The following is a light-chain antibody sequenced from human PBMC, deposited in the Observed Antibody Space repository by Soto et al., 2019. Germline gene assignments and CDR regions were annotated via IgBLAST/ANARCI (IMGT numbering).Light chain of an antibody. CDR2: GAS. CDR3: QQYGSSPLT. J-gene: IGKJ4*01. V-gene: IGKV3-20*01. Sequence: EIVLTQSPGTLSLSPGXRATLSCRASQSVSSSYLAWYQQKPGQAPRLLIYGASSRATGIPDRFSGSGSGTDFTLTISRLEPEDFAFYYCQQYGSSPLTFGGGTKVDNK. CDR1: QSVSSSY.